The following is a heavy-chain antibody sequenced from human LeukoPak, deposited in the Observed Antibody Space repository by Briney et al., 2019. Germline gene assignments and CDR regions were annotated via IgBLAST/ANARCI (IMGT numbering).Heavy chain of an antibody. J-gene: IGHJ5*02. CDR1: GYTFTSYD. CDR3: ARVIEYCSSTSCYPWFDP. CDR2: MNPNSGNT. Sequence: ASVKVSCKASGYTFTSYDINWVRQATGQGLDWMGWMNPNSGNTGYEQKFQGRVTMTRNTSISTAYMELSSLRSEDTAVYYCARVIEYCSSTSCYPWFDPWGQGTLVTVSS. D-gene: IGHD2-2*01. V-gene: IGHV1-8*01.